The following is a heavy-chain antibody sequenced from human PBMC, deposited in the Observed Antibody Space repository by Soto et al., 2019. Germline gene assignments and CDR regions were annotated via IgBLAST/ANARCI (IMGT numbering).Heavy chain of an antibody. CDR2: IYYGGST. D-gene: IGHD3-10*01. Sequence: QVQLQESGPGLVKPSQTLSLTCTVSGGSISSGDSYWSWIRQPPGKGLEWIGYIYYGGSTYYNPSLKRRVNISVDTSMNKFSLTLSSVTAAVTSVYYFAKDWPIRDGVFDYWGQGTLVTVSS. CDR1: GGSISSGDSY. CDR3: AKDWPIRDGVFDY. J-gene: IGHJ4*02. V-gene: IGHV4-30-4*01.